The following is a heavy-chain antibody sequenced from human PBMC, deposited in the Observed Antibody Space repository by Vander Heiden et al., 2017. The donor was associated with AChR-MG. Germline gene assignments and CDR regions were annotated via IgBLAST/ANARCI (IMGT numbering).Heavy chain of an antibody. V-gene: IGHV3-9*01. D-gene: IGHD3-22*01. CDR2: ISWNSGSI. Sequence: EVQLVESGGGLVQPGRSLRLSCAASGFTFDDYAMHWVRQAPGKGLEWVSGISWNSGSIGYADSVKGRFTISRDNAKNSLYLQMNSLRAEDTALYYCAKALPTMIVVVHNAFDIWGQGTMVTVSS. CDR3: AKALPTMIVVVHNAFDI. CDR1: GFTFDDYA. J-gene: IGHJ3*02.